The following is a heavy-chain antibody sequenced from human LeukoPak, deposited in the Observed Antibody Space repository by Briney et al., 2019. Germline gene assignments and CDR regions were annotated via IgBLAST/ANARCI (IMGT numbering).Heavy chain of an antibody. D-gene: IGHD1-1*01. Sequence: SQTLSLTCTVSGGSISSGSYYGRWGRQPAGRGGEWIGRIYTSGSTNDNPSLKSRVTISVDTSKNQFSLKLSSVTAADTAVYYCASTQGGYNWNDGIYYYYYMDVWGKGTTVTVSS. CDR3: ASTQGGYNWNDGIYYYYYMDV. CDR2: IYTSGST. V-gene: IGHV4-61*02. J-gene: IGHJ6*03. CDR1: GGSISSGSYY.